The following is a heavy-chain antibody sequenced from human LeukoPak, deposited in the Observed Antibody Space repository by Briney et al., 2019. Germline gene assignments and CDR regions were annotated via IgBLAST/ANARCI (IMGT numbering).Heavy chain of an antibody. D-gene: IGHD3-22*01. CDR3: AIPKGYYDSSGYQLDY. J-gene: IGHJ4*02. V-gene: IGHV1-8*01. CDR1: GYTFTGYD. CDR2: MNPNSGNT. Sequence: ASVKVSCKASGYTFTGYDINWVRQATGQGLEWMGWMNPNSGNTGYAQKFQGRVTMTRNTSISTAYMELSSLRSEDTAVYYCAIPKGYYDSSGYQLDYWGQGTLVTVSS.